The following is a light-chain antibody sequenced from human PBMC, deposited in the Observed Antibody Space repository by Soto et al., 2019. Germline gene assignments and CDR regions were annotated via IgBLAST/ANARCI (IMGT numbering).Light chain of an antibody. Sequence: DSVMTQSPDSLAVSLGERATINCKSSQSVLYSSNNKNYLTWYQQKAGQPPNLIIYWASTRKSGVPDRFSGSGSGTDFTLTISSLQAEDVAVYYCHKYYTTPWTFGQGTRVELK. V-gene: IGKV4-1*01. CDR1: QSVLYSSNNKNY. CDR3: HKYYTTPWT. CDR2: WAS. J-gene: IGKJ1*01.